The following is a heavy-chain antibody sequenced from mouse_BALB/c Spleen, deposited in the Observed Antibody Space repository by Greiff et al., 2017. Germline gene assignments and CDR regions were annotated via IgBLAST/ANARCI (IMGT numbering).Heavy chain of an antibody. CDR1: GFTFSSYA. CDR3: AREVLLDYYGSNYAMDY. D-gene: IGHD1-1*01. J-gene: IGHJ4*01. V-gene: IGHV5-9-4*01. Sequence: EVKLMESGGGLVKPGGSLKLSCAASGFTFSSYAMSWVRQSPEKRLEWVAEISSGGSYTYYPDTVTGRFTISRDNAKNTLYLEMSSLRSEDTAMYYCAREVLLDYYGSNYAMDYWGQGTSVTVSS. CDR2: ISSGGSYT.